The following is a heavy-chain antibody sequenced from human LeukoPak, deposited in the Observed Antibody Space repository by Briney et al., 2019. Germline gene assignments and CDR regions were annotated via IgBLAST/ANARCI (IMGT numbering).Heavy chain of an antibody. J-gene: IGHJ4*02. Sequence: SETLSLTCAVYGGSFSGYYWSWIRQPPGKGLEWIGEINHSGSTNYNPSLKSRVTISVDTSKNQFSLKLSSVTAADTAVYYCARQGCSSTSCYDYWGQGTLVTVSS. V-gene: IGHV4-34*01. D-gene: IGHD2-2*01. CDR3: ARQGCSSTSCYDY. CDR2: INHSGST. CDR1: GGSFSGYY.